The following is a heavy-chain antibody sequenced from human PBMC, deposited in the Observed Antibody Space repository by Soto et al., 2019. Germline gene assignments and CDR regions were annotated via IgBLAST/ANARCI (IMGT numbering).Heavy chain of an antibody. CDR3: ASSERYCSGGSCYYYYGMGV. D-gene: IGHD2-15*01. CDR1: GYTFTGYY. J-gene: IGHJ6*02. CDR2: INPNSGGT. V-gene: IGHV1-2*04. Sequence: QVQLVQSGAEVKKPGASVKVSCKASGYTFTGYYMHWVRQAPGQGLEWMGWINPNSGGTNYAQKFQGWVTMTRDTSISTAYMELSRLRSDDTAVYYCASSERYCSGGSCYYYYGMGVWGQGTTVTVSS.